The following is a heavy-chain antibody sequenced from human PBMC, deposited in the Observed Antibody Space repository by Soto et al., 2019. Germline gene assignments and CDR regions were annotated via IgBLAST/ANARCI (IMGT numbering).Heavy chain of an antibody. CDR1: GGTFSSYA. Sequence: QVQLVQSGAEVKKPGSSVKVSCKASGGTFSSYAISWVRQAPGQGLEWMGGIIPIFGTANYAQKFQGRVTITADESTSTGYKELSSLRSEDTAVYYCGRDQYSYGYDYYYGMDVWGQGTTVTVSS. V-gene: IGHV1-69*12. J-gene: IGHJ6*02. CDR2: IIPIFGTA. CDR3: GRDQYSYGYDYYYGMDV. D-gene: IGHD5-18*01.